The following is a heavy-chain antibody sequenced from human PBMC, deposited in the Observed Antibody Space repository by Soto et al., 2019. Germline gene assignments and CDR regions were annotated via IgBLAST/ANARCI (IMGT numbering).Heavy chain of an antibody. V-gene: IGHV1-69*08. J-gene: IGHJ4*02. Sequence: QVQLVQSGAEVKKPGSSVKVSCKASGGTFSSYTISWVRQAPGQGLEWMGRIIPILGIANYAQKFQGRVTITADKSTSTAYMEMSSLRSEDTAVYYCARDGIVGTFDYWGQGTLVTVSS. CDR2: IIPILGIA. CDR3: ARDGIVGTFDY. D-gene: IGHD1-26*01. CDR1: GGTFSSYT.